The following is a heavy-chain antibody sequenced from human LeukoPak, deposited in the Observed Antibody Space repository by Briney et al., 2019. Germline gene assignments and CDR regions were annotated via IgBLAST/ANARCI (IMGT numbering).Heavy chain of an antibody. CDR2: IWYDGSNK. J-gene: IGHJ4*02. V-gene: IGHV3-33*01. CDR3: ARARTTGSSLDY. Sequence: GGSLRLSCAASGFTFSSYGMHWVRQAPGKGLEWVAVIWYDGSNKYYADSVKGRFTISRDNSKNTLYLQMNSLRAEDTAAYYCARARTTGSSLDYWGQGTLVTVSS. CDR1: GFTFSSYG. D-gene: IGHD4-17*01.